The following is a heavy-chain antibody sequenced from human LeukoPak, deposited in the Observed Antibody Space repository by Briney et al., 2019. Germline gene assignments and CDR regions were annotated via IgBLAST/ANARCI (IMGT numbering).Heavy chain of an antibody. V-gene: IGHV3-74*01. CDR1: GFSFSVYW. Sequence: GSLRLSCAASGFSFSVYWMHWVRQAPGKGPVWVSRIKTDGSITDYADFVKGRFTISRDNSKNTLYLQMNSLRAEDTAVYYCAKDPYYYGSGSYYNVNYWGQGTLVTVSS. D-gene: IGHD3-10*01. J-gene: IGHJ4*02. CDR2: IKTDGSIT. CDR3: AKDPYYYGSGSYYNVNY.